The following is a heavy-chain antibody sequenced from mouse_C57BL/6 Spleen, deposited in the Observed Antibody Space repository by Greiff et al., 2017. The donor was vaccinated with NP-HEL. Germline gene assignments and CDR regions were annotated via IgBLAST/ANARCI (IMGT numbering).Heavy chain of an antibody. CDR3: ARDSSGYPFAY. J-gene: IGHJ3*01. D-gene: IGHD3-2*02. CDR1: GYAFSSYW. CDR2: IYPGDGDT. V-gene: IGHV1-80*01. Sequence: QVQLQQSGAELVKPGASVKISCKASGYAFSSYWMNWVKQRPGKGLEWIGQIYPGDGDTNYNGKFKGKATLTADKSSSTAYMRLSSLTSEDSAVYCCARDSSGYPFAYWGQGTLVTVSA.